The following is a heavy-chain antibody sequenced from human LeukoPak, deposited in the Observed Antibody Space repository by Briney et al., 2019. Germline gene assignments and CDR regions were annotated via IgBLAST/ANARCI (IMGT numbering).Heavy chain of an antibody. Sequence: GGSLRLSCAASGFTFDDYAMHWVRQAPGKGLEWVSLISGDGGSTYYADSVKGRFTISRDNAKNSLYLQMNSLRAEDTAVYYCARDIAAAGIDGGADYWGQGTLVTVSS. CDR2: ISGDGGST. D-gene: IGHD6-13*01. CDR1: GFTFDDYA. CDR3: ARDIAAAGIDGGADY. J-gene: IGHJ4*02. V-gene: IGHV3-43*02.